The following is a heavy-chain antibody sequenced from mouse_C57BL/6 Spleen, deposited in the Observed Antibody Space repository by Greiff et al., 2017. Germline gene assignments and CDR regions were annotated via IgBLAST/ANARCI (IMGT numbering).Heavy chain of an antibody. J-gene: IGHJ3*01. V-gene: IGHV1-50*01. CDR3: ARSNGYYVTWFAY. CDR1: GYTFTSYW. CDR2: IDPSDSYT. Sequence: QVQLQQSGAELVKPGASVKLSCKASGYTFTSYWMQWVKQRPGQGLEWIGEIDPSDSYTNYNQKFKGKATLTVDTSSSTAYMQLSSLTSEDSAVYYCARSNGYYVTWFAYWGQGTLVTVSA. D-gene: IGHD2-3*01.